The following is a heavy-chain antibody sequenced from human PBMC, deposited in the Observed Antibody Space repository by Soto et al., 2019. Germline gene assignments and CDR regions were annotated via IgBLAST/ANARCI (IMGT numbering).Heavy chain of an antibody. V-gene: IGHV3-23*01. J-gene: IGHJ3*01. CDR3: AKGRVTVKNTVAFEV. Sequence: PGGSLRLSCAASGFIFSSYAMSWVRQGTGKGLEWVSGISGSDGSAYYADSVKGRFTISRDSSKNTLYLQMNSLRAEDTAVYYCAKGRVTVKNTVAFEVWGEETMVTVAS. CDR1: GFIFSSYA. D-gene: IGHD2-21*02. CDR2: ISGSDGSA.